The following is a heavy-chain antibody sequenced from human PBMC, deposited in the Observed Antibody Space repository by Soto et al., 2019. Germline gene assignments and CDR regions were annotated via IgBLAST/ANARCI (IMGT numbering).Heavy chain of an antibody. V-gene: IGHV1-69*12. D-gene: IGHD2-21*02. CDR2: IIPIFGTA. J-gene: IGHJ4*02. CDR1: GGTFSSYA. CDR3: ARDSWDGGNSHYFGY. Sequence: QVQLVQSGAEVKKPGSSVKVSCKASGGTFSSYAISWVRQAPGQGLEWMGGIIPIFGTANYAQKFQGRVTITADASTSTGYMERSGLRSEDTAVYYCARDSWDGGNSHYFGYWGQGTLVTVSS.